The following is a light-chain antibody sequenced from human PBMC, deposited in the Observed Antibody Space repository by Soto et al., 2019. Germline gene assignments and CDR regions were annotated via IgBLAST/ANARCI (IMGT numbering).Light chain of an antibody. CDR2: GAS. Sequence: DSMFTQSPGTLSLSPGERATLSCRASQSVSRSDLAWYQQKPGQAPRLLIYGASSRATGIPDRFSGSGSGTDFTLTINRLEPEDFAVYYCQQYGSSSSWTFGQGTKVDI. CDR3: QQYGSSSSWT. CDR1: QSVSRSD. J-gene: IGKJ1*01. V-gene: IGKV3-20*01.